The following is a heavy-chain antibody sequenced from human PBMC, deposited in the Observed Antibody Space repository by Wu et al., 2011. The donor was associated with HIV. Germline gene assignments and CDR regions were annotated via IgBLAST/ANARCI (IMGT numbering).Heavy chain of an antibody. V-gene: IGHV1-2*02. CDR1: GYTFTGYH. Sequence: QVQLVQSGAEVKKPGASVKVSCKASGYTFTGYHMHWVRQAPGQGLEWMGWINPNSGGTNYAQKFQGRVTMTRDTSISTAYMELNRLRSDDTAVYYCARVGITIFGVVITTDYYYYMDVWGKGTTVTVS. D-gene: IGHD3-3*01. J-gene: IGHJ6*03. CDR3: ARVGITIFGVVITTDYYYYMDV. CDR2: INPNSGGT.